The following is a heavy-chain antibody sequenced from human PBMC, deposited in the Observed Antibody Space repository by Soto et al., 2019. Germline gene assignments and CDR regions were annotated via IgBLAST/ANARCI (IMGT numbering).Heavy chain of an antibody. V-gene: IGHV1-69*12. CDR2: IIPIFGTA. D-gene: IGHD2-21*02. CDR1: GGTFSSYA. J-gene: IGHJ6*04. CDR3: ASHCGGDCYTAYSYYYGMDV. Sequence: QVQLVQSGAEVKKPGSSVKVSCKASGGTFSSYAISWGRQAPGQGLEWMGGIIPIFGTANYAQKLQGRVTITAAASTSKAYMVLSSLRSDDTDWYYCASHCGGDCYTAYSYYYGMDVWGEGTTVTVSS.